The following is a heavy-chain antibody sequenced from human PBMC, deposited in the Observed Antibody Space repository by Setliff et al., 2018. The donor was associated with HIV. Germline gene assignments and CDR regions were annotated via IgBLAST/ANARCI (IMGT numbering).Heavy chain of an antibody. Sequence: SETLSLTCSVSGGSLTSGYYYWTWIRQSTGKRLEWIGHRSTSGSINQNPSLKGRVTISLDTSRNQLSLELNSVTVADTAVYFCAMGSGGGRGLHNWFDPWGQGILVTVSS. CDR2: RSTSGSI. V-gene: IGHV4-61*09. CDR3: AMGSGGGRGLHNWFDP. CDR1: GGSLTSGYYY. D-gene: IGHD3-16*01. J-gene: IGHJ5*02.